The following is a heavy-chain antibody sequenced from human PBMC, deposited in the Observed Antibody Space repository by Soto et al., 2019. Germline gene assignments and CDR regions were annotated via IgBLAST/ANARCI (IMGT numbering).Heavy chain of an antibody. CDR3: ARKPHWQYWYFDL. V-gene: IGHV3-20*01. CDR2: ISGSGVSA. J-gene: IGHJ2*01. Sequence: EVQLVESGGSVIRPGGSLRLSCAASGFAFQNHGMAWVRQVPGKGLEWVAGISGSGVSAGYADSVKGWFTISRDNGDNSLYLEINNLGVEDTALYHCARKPHWQYWYFDLWGRGTLVTVSS. D-gene: IGHD1-1*01. CDR1: GFAFQNHG.